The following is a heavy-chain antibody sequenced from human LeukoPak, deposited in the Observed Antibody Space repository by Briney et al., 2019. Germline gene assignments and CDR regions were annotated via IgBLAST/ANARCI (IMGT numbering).Heavy chain of an antibody. CDR2: IYYSGST. Sequence: SETLSLTCTVSGGSISSYYWSWIRQPPGKGLEWIGYIYYSGSTNYNPSLKSRVTISVDTSKNQFSLKLSSVTAADTAVYYCARYSGSYSVPYYFDYWGQGTLVTVFS. D-gene: IGHD1-26*01. J-gene: IGHJ4*02. CDR3: ARYSGSYSVPYYFDY. CDR1: GGSISSYY. V-gene: IGHV4-59*01.